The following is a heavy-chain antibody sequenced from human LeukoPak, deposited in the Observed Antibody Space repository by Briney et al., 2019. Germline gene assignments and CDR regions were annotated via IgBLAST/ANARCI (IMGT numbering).Heavy chain of an antibody. Sequence: ASVKVSCKASGYTFTDNYIHWVRQAPGQGLECMAWINPNSGGTYYAQNFHDRITLTRDTSISTAYMELSRLRSDDTAIYYCARANALYCSSTSCLFDYWGQGTLVTVSS. CDR1: GYTFTDNY. J-gene: IGHJ4*02. V-gene: IGHV1-2*02. D-gene: IGHD2-2*01. CDR2: INPNSGGT. CDR3: ARANALYCSSTSCLFDY.